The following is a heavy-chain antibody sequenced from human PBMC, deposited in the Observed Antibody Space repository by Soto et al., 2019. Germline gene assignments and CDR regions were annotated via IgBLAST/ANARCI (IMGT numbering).Heavy chain of an antibody. V-gene: IGHV3-7*01. D-gene: IGHD2-21*02. J-gene: IGHJ4*02. CDR3: ARVHRGDPGNF. CDR1: GFTFSNYW. CDR2: IKGDGSDK. Sequence: GGSLRLSCAASGFTFSNYWMSWVRQAPGKGLEWVANIKGDGSDKYYVDSVKGRFTISRDNAKNSLYLQMDSLRAEDTAVYFCARVHRGDPGNFWGQGALVTVSS.